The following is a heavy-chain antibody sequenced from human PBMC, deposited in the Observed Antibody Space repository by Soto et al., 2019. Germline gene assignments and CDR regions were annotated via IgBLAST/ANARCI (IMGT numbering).Heavy chain of an antibody. CDR3: ARDHDDNAYYA. J-gene: IGHJ5*02. CDR1: GFTFRTFG. Sequence: GGSLRLSCEASGFTFRTFGMHWVRQAPGKGLEWVALIRNDGTEMYYADSVKGRFTISRDNSRSTLYLDMSSLRAEDTAVYYCARDHDDNAYYAWGQGTLVTVSS. D-gene: IGHD3-16*01. V-gene: IGHV3-30*02. CDR2: IRNDGTEM.